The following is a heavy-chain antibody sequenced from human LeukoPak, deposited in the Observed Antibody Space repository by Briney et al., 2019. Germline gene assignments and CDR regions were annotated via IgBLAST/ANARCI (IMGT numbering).Heavy chain of an antibody. Sequence: PGGSLRPSCAASGFTFSSYGMHWVRQAPGKGLEWVAVIWYDGSNKYYADSVKGRFTISRDNSKNTLYLQMNSLRAEDTAVYYCAKEGYCSGGSCYTHYYYYYYYMDVWGKGTTVTVSS. CDR1: GFTFSSYG. V-gene: IGHV3-33*06. J-gene: IGHJ6*03. CDR2: IWYDGSNK. CDR3: AKEGYCSGGSCYTHYYYYYYYMDV. D-gene: IGHD2-15*01.